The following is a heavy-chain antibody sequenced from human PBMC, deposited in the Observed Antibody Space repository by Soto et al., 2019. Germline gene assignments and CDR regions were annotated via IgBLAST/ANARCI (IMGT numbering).Heavy chain of an antibody. D-gene: IGHD3-22*01. J-gene: IGHJ5*02. Sequence: SETLSLTCTVSGASISSGDYYWSWIRQPPGKGLEWIGYIYHSGRTYYNPSLKSRVTISVDTSRNQFSLTLSSVAAEDTAVYYCARLPVNATSAYYPNWFDHWGQGTLVTVSS. CDR3: ARLPVNATSAYYPNWFDH. CDR1: GASISSGDYY. V-gene: IGHV4-30-4*01. CDR2: IYHSGRT.